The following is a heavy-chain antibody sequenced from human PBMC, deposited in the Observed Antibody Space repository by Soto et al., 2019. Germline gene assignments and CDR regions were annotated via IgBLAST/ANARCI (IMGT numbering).Heavy chain of an antibody. D-gene: IGHD3-3*01. CDR3: ATLEGLSLAAWFDX. CDR2: ICPDDSDT. CDR1: GYSFTNYW. J-gene: IGHJ5*02. V-gene: IGHV5-51*01. Sequence: ESLKIACKGSGYSFTNYWIGWVRQMPGKGLELMVMICPDDSDTKYRPSFQGQVTFSADKSINNAYLQWSSLKASDTAIYYCATLEGLSLAAWFDXWGQGTCVTVS.